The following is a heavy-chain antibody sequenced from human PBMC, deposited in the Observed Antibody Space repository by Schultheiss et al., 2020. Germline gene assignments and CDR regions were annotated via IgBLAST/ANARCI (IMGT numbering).Heavy chain of an antibody. CDR1: GGSISSSSYY. Sequence: SETLSLTCAVSGGSISSSSYYWGWIRQPPGKGLEWIGSIYYSGSTNYNPSLKSRVTISVDKSKNQFSLKLSSVTAADTAVYYCVRQGGGFDWGQGTLVTVSS. D-gene: IGHD3-16*01. CDR3: VRQGGGFD. J-gene: IGHJ4*02. V-gene: IGHV4-39*01. CDR2: IYYSGST.